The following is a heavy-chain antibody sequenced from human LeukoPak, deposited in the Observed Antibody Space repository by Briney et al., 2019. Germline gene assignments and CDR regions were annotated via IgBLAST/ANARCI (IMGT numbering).Heavy chain of an antibody. V-gene: IGHV1-69*05. CDR1: GYTFTDYY. D-gene: IGHD5-24*01. CDR2: IIPIFGTA. Sequence: ASVKVSCKASGYTFTDYYLHWVRQAPGQGLEWMGGIIPIFGTANYAQKFQGRVTITTDESTSTAYMELSSLRSEDTAVYYCARVRWLQNDAYFDYWGQGTLVTVSS. CDR3: ARVRWLQNDAYFDY. J-gene: IGHJ4*02.